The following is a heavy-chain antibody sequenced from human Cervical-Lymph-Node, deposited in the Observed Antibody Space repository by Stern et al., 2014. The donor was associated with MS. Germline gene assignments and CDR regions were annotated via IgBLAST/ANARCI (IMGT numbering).Heavy chain of an antibody. V-gene: IGHV5-51*01. Sequence: VQLGQSGAEVKKPGDSLKVSCKLSGGSFSISYIAWVRQMPGQGLEWMGVIYPYDSNTTYSLSFQAQVTISADKSITTAYLQWSSLRASDTAMYYCARHVQGFDYWGQGTLVTVSS. J-gene: IGHJ4*02. CDR1: GGSFSISY. CDR3: ARHVQGFDY. CDR2: IYPYDSNT.